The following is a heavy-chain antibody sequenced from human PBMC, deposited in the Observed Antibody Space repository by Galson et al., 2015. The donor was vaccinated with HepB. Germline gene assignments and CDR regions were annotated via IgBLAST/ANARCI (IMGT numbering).Heavy chain of an antibody. D-gene: IGHD4-17*01. J-gene: IGHJ3*02. Sequence: SLRLSCAASGFMFSTFGMNWVRQAPGKGLEWVAYISRDGSTISYADSVKGRFTMSRDNAKNSLYLQMNSLRDEDTAVYYCARDLRYAFDIWGQGTMVTVSS. CDR1: GFMFSTFG. CDR3: ARDLRYAFDI. V-gene: IGHV3-48*02. CDR2: ISRDGSTI.